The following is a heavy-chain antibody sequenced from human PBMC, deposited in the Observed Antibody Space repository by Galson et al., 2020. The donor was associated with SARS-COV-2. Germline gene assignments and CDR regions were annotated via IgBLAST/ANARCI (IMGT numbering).Heavy chain of an antibody. CDR2: IYYSGSA. V-gene: IGHV4-31*03. D-gene: IGHD1-26*01. CDR3: AREAHSGSYPFDY. Sequence: ASETLSLTCTVSGDSISDGDYYWSSIRQHPARGLEWPGYIYYSGSAYFNPSLESRFTMSVDTSKNQFSLNLSSVTAADTAVYYCAREAHSGSYPFDYWGQGTLVTVSS. CDR1: GDSISDGDYY. J-gene: IGHJ4*02.